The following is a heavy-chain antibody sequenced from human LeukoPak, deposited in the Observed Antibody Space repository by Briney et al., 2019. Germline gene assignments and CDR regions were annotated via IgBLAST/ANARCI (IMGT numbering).Heavy chain of an antibody. J-gene: IGHJ5*02. CDR1: GFTVSTNY. D-gene: IGHD6-13*01. CDR3: ARVITYSSSPRRFDP. Sequence: GSLRLSCVASGFTVSTNYMNWVRQAPGKGLEWVSVIYSGGSAYYADSVKGRFTISRDNSKNTLYLQMNSLRAEDTAVYYCARVITYSSSPRRFDPWGQGTLVTVSS. V-gene: IGHV3-66*01. CDR2: IYSGGSA.